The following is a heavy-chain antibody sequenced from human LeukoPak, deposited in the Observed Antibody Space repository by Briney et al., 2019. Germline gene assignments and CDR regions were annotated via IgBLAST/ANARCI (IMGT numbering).Heavy chain of an antibody. CDR2: IYYSGST. CDR1: GGSISSGDYY. Sequence: SQTLSLTCTVSGGSISSGDYYWSGLRQPPRKGLEWIGYIYYSGSTYYNPSLKSRVTISVDTSKNQFSLKLSSVTAADTAVYYCASPQNPDAFDIWGQGTMVTVSS. J-gene: IGHJ3*02. D-gene: IGHD1-14*01. V-gene: IGHV4-30-4*08. CDR3: ASPQNPDAFDI.